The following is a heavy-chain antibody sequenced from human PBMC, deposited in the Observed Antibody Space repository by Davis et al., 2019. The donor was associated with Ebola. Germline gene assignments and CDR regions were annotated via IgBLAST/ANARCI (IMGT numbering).Heavy chain of an antibody. CDR2: INHSGST. CDR1: GGSFSGYY. J-gene: IGHJ4*02. V-gene: IGHV4-34*01. CDR3: ARDATMVRGVIFDY. D-gene: IGHD3-10*01. Sequence: MPSETLSLTCAVYGGSFSGYYWSWIRQPPGKGLEWIGEINHSGSTNYNPSLKSRVTISVDTSKNQFSLKLSSVTAADTAVYYCARDATMVRGVIFDYWGQGTLVTVSS.